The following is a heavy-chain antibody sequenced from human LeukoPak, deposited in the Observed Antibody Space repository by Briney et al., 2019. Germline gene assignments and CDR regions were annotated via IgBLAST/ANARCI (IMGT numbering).Heavy chain of an antibody. V-gene: IGHV1-18*04. Sequence: GASVKVSCKASGYTFTTYGISWVRQAPGQGLEWMGWISGYNGNTNYAQKFQGRVTMTTDTSTSTAYMELRSLRSDDTAVYYCVRDGSGSSDHDGLDIWGQGTMVTVSS. J-gene: IGHJ3*02. CDR2: ISGYNGNT. CDR1: GYTFTTYG. CDR3: VRDGSGSSDHDGLDI. D-gene: IGHD3-10*01.